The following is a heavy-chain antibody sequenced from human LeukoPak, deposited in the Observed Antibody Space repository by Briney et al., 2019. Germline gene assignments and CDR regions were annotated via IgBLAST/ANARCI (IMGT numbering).Heavy chain of an antibody. CDR2: IYSGGST. D-gene: IGHD4-17*01. V-gene: IGHV3-53*04. J-gene: IGHJ4*02. CDR3: AKDHAVYGDHYPFDY. Sequence: GGSLRLSCAASGFTVSSNYMSWVRQAPGKGLEWVSVIYSGGSTYYADSVKGRFTISRHNSKNTLYLQMNSLRAEDTAVYYCAKDHAVYGDHYPFDYWGQGTLVTVSS. CDR1: GFTVSSNY.